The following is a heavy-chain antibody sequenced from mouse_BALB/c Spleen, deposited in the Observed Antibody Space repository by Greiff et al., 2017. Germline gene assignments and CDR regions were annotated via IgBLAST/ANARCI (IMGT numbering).Heavy chain of an antibody. V-gene: IGHV1-7*01. CDR3: AHGAGDY. CDR2: INPSTGYT. J-gene: IGHJ4*01. CDR1: GYTFTSYW. Sequence: QVQLKQSGAELAKPGASVKMSCKASGYTFTSYWMHWVKQRPGQGLEWIGYINPSTGYTEYNQKFKDKATLTADKSSSTAYMQLSSLTSEDSAVYYCAHGAGDYWGQGTSVTVSS.